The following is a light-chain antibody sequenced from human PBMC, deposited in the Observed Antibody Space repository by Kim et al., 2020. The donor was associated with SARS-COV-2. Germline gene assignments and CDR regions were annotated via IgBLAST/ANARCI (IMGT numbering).Light chain of an antibody. CDR1: QNVNSY. CDR2: DAS. Sequence: LSPGERATLSCRASQNVNSYLAWYQQKPGQAPRLLMYDASNRATGIPARFSGSGSGTDFTLTISSLEPEDFAIYYCQQRRNWPLTFGGGTKVDIK. V-gene: IGKV3-11*01. CDR3: QQRRNWPLT. J-gene: IGKJ4*01.